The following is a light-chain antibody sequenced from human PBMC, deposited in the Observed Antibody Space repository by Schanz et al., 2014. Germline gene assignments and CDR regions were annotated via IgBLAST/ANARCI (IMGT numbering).Light chain of an antibody. CDR2: GAS. V-gene: IGKV3-20*01. Sequence: DIVLTQSPGTLSLSPGERATLSCRASQSVGSNYLAWYQQTPGQAPRLLISGASSRATGIPARFSGSGSGTEFTLTISSLQSEDVAVYYCQQYYSTLFTFGPGTKVDIK. CDR3: QQYYSTLFT. J-gene: IGKJ3*01. CDR1: QSVGSNY.